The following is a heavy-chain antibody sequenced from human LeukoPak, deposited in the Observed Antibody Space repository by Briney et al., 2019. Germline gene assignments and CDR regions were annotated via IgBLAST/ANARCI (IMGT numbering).Heavy chain of an antibody. D-gene: IGHD3-22*01. V-gene: IGHV4-59*01. Sequence: PSETLSLTCTVSGGSISSYYWSWIRQPPGKGLEWIGYIYYSGSTNYNPSLKSRVTISVDTSKNQFSLKLSSVTAADTAVYYCARGPYDSSGYGDWGQGTLVTVSS. CDR2: IYYSGST. CDR3: ARGPYDSSGYGD. J-gene: IGHJ4*02. CDR1: GGSISSYY.